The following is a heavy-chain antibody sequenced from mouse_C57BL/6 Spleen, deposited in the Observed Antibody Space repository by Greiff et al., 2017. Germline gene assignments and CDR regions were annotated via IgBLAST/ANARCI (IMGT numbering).Heavy chain of an antibody. CDR1: GYSITSGYY. CDR2: ISYDGSN. CDR3: ARGLTGTWFAY. D-gene: IGHD4-1*01. V-gene: IGHV3-6*01. J-gene: IGHJ3*01. Sequence: EVQVVESGPGLVKPSQSLSLTCSVTGYSITSGYYWNWIRQFPGNKLEWMGYISYDGSNNYNPSLKNRISITRDTSKNQFFLKLNSVTTEDTATYYCARGLTGTWFAYWGQGTLVTVSA.